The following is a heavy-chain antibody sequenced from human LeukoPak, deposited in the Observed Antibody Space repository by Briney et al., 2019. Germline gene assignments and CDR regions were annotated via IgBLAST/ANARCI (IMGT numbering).Heavy chain of an antibody. CDR2: IYYNGDT. CDR3: ATSSSQAFDI. Sequence: SETLSLTCTVSGVSISSVRYYWDWIRQPPGKVLEWIGNIYYNGDTSYNPSLKSRVTISVDTSKNQFSLSLNSVTSADTAVYYCATSSSQAFDIWGHGAMVTVSP. V-gene: IGHV4-39*01. J-gene: IGHJ3*02. CDR1: GVSISSVRYY. D-gene: IGHD6-6*01.